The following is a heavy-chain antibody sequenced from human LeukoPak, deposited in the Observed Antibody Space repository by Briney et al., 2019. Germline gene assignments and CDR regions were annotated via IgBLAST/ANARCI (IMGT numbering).Heavy chain of an antibody. CDR3: GWVRFGSSPR. D-gene: IGHD3-10*01. CDR1: GFIVSSNY. J-gene: IGHJ1*01. V-gene: IGHV3-53*01. CDR2: IYSHGST. Sequence: GGSLRLSCEGSGFIVSSNYMIWVRQAPGKGLEWVSLIYSHGSTHYADSVRGRFTISRDSSRGTVYLQPNTVRVEDTAVYYCGWVRFGSSPRWGQGSLVTVSS.